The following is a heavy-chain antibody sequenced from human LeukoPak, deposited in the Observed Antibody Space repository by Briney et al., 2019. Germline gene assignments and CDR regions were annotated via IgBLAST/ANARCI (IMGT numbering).Heavy chain of an antibody. V-gene: IGHV4-34*01. D-gene: IGHD2-15*01. CDR1: GGSFSGYY. CDR3: ARVNCSGGSCYYYGMDV. Sequence: KPSETLSLTCAVYGGSFSGYYWSWIRQPPGKGLEWIGGINHSGSTNYNPSLKSRVTISVDTSKNQFSLKLSSVTAADTAVYYCARVNCSGGSCYYYGMDVWGQGTTVTVSS. J-gene: IGHJ6*02. CDR2: INHSGST.